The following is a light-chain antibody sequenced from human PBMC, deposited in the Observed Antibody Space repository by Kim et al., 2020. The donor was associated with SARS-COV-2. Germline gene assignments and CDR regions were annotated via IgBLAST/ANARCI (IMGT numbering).Light chain of an antibody. CDR2: EAS. CDR3: QQFNSYSPWT. CDR1: QSISSW. Sequence: AVRDRVTITCRASQSISSWLAWEQQEPGKAPKLLIYEASSLESGVPTRFSGSGSGTEFTLTISNLHADDFATYYCQQFNSYSPWTFCQGTEVDI. V-gene: IGKV1-5*03. J-gene: IGKJ1*01.